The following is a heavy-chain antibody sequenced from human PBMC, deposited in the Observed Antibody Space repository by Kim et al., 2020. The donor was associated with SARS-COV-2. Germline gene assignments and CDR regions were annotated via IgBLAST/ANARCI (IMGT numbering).Heavy chain of an antibody. Sequence: GGSLRLSCAASGFTFSSYSMNWVRQAPGKGLEWVSSISSSSSYIYYADSVKGRFTISRDNAKNSLYLQMNSLRAEDTAVYYCARSVDDILTGYSPGGAFDIWGQGTMVTVSS. D-gene: IGHD3-9*01. CDR2: ISSSSSYI. CDR1: GFTFSSYS. CDR3: ARSVDDILTGYSPGGAFDI. J-gene: IGHJ3*02. V-gene: IGHV3-21*01.